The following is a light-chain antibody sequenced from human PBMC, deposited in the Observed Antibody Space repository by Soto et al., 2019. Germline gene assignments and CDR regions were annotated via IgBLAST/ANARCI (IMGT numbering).Light chain of an antibody. V-gene: IGKV3-20*01. CDR3: QQYGSAHWT. Sequence: EIVLKQSPATLSLSPGESATLSCRASQSVSSNLAWYQQKPGQAPRLLIYGASTRATGIPARFSGSGSGTDFTLTISRLEPEDFAVYYCQQYGSAHWTFGQGTKVDVK. J-gene: IGKJ1*01. CDR2: GAS. CDR1: QSVSSN.